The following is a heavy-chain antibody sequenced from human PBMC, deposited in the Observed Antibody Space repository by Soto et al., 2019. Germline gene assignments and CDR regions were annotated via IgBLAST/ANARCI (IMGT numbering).Heavy chain of an antibody. CDR1: GGTFSSYA. CDR2: IIPIFGTA. V-gene: IGHV1-69*01. J-gene: IGHJ3*02. CDR3: ARVLVVRGVIAYDAFDI. Sequence: QVQLVQSGAEVKKPGSSVKVSCKASGGTFSSYAISWVRQAPGQGLEWMGGIIPIFGTANYAQKFQGRVTITADESTSTAYVELSSLRSEDTAVYYCARVLVVRGVIAYDAFDIWGQGTMVTVSS. D-gene: IGHD3-10*01.